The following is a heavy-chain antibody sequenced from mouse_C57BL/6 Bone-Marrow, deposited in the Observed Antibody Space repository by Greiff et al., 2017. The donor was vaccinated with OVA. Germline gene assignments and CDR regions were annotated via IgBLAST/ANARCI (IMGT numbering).Heavy chain of an antibody. CDR2: IYPGDGDT. V-gene: IGHV1-82*01. Sequence: QVQLQQSGPELVKPGASVKISCKASGYAFSSSWMNWVKQRPGKGLEWIGRIYPGDGDTNYNGKFKGKATLTADKSSSTAYMQLSSLTSEDSAVYFCAREKIYYGSSYGFAYWGQGTLVTVSA. CDR3: AREKIYYGSSYGFAY. D-gene: IGHD1-1*01. J-gene: IGHJ3*01. CDR1: GYAFSSSW.